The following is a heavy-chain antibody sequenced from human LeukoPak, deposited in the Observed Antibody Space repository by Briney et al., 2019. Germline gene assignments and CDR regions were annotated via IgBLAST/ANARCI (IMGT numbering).Heavy chain of an antibody. CDR2: ISGSGGST. Sequence: PGGSLRLSCAASGFTFSSYPLNWVRQAPGKGLEWVSAISGSGGSTYYADSVKGRFTISRDNSKNTLYPQMNSLRAEDTAVYYCARELPYSSSWHSGYYMDVWGKGTTVTISS. D-gene: IGHD6-13*01. V-gene: IGHV3-23*01. CDR3: ARELPYSSSWHSGYYMDV. CDR1: GFTFSSYP. J-gene: IGHJ6*03.